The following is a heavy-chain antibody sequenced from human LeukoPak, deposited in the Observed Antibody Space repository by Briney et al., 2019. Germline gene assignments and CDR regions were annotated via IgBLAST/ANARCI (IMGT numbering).Heavy chain of an antibody. J-gene: IGHJ4*02. Sequence: GGSLRLSCAASGFTFTNVWMHWFRQAPGRGLVWISRISTGEAITGHTASVKGHFTITRDNSKNRLYLQMNSLRAEDTAVYYCARDRTTVTLFDYWGQGALVTVSS. D-gene: IGHD4-17*01. V-gene: IGHV3-74*01. CDR2: ISTGEAIT. CDR3: ARDRTTVTLFDY. CDR1: GFTFTNVW.